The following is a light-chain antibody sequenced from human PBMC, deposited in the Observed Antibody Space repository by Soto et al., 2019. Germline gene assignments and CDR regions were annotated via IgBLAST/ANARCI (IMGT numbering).Light chain of an antibody. Sequence: DIQMTQSPSSLSASVGDRVTITCRASQVIGTYLAWSQQKPGKAPKSLIYDASSLRSGVPSRFSGSGSGTDFILTISSLQPEDFATYYCQQYSTYPLTFGGGTKVDIK. CDR3: QQYSTYPLT. CDR1: QVIGTY. V-gene: IGKV1-16*01. CDR2: DAS. J-gene: IGKJ4*01.